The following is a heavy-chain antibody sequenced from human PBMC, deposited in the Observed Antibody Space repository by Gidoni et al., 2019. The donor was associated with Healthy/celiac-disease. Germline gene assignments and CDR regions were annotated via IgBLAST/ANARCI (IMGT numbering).Heavy chain of an antibody. CDR1: GGSISSGGYS. V-gene: IGHV4-31*03. CDR3: ARVRSPWDTAMAYYFDY. J-gene: IGHJ4*02. CDR2: IYYSGST. D-gene: IGHD5-18*01. Sequence: QVQLQESGPGLVKPSQTLSLTCTVSGGSISSGGYSWSWIRQHLGKGLEWIGYIYYSGSTYYNPSLKSRVTISVDTSKNQFSLKLSSVTAADTAVYYCARVRSPWDTAMAYYFDYWGQGTLVTVSS.